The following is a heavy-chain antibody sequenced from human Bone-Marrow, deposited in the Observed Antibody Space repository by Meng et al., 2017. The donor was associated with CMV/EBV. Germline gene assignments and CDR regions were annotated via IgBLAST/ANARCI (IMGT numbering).Heavy chain of an antibody. CDR1: GFTFSSYS. CDR2: ISSSSSYI. V-gene: IGHV3-21*01. Sequence: GGSLRLSCAASGFTFSSYSMNWVRQAPGKGLEWVSSISSSSSYIYYADSVKGRFTISRDNSKSTLYLQMNSLRAEDTAVYYCARERGHGIGWAEAAFDYWGQGTLVTVSS. CDR3: ARERGHGIGWAEAAFDY. D-gene: IGHD6-19*01. J-gene: IGHJ4*02.